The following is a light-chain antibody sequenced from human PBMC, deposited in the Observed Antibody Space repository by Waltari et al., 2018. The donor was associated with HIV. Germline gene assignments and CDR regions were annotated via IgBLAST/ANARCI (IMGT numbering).Light chain of an antibody. CDR2: DAS. Sequence: EIVLTQSPGTLSLSPGERATLPCRASQSVSSYLAWYQQKPGQAPRLLIYDASNRATGIPARFSGSGSGTDFTLTISSLEPEDFAVYYCQHRSNWPLTFGPGTKVDIK. V-gene: IGKV3-11*01. CDR3: QHRSNWPLT. CDR1: QSVSSY. J-gene: IGKJ3*01.